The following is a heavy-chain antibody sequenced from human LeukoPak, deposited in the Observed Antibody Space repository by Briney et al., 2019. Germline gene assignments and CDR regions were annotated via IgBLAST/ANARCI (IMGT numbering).Heavy chain of an antibody. Sequence: GGSLRLSCAASGFTFSSYSMNWVRQAPGKGLEWVSSISSSSSYIYYADSVKGRFTISRDNAKNSLYLQMNSLRAEDTAVYYCARSIGPGPVADIQHYWGQGTLVTVSS. CDR3: ARSIGPGPVADIQHY. CDR1: GFTFSSYS. J-gene: IGHJ4*02. CDR2: ISSSSSYI. D-gene: IGHD1-14*01. V-gene: IGHV3-21*01.